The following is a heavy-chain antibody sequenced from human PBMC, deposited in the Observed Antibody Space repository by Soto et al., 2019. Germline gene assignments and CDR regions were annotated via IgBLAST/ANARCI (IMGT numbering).Heavy chain of an antibody. D-gene: IGHD4-17*01. CDR1: GFTFSSYW. Sequence: PGGSLRLSCAASGFTFSSYWMSWVRQAPGKGLEWVANIKQDGSEKYYVDSVKGQFTISRDNAKNSLYLQMNSLRAEDTAVYYSGRWDVDSVGFFANWGQGPLVTVS. J-gene: IGHJ4*02. V-gene: IGHV3-7*01. CDR3: GRWDVDSVGFFAN. CDR2: IKQDGSEK.